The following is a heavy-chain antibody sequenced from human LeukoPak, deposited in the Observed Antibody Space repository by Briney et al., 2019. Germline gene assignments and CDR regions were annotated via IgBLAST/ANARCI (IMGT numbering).Heavy chain of an antibody. D-gene: IGHD6-13*01. CDR2: INPNSGGT. CDR3: AGDLGGQELVKVVSWFDP. CDR1: VDTFTRYY. V-gene: IGHV1-2*02. J-gene: IGHJ5*02. Sequence: ASVKVSCKASVDTFTRYYMHWVRQAPGQGLEWMGWINPNSGGTNYAQKFQGRVTMTRDTSISTAYMELSRLRSDDTAVYYCAGDLGGQELVKVVSWFDPWGQGTLVTVSS.